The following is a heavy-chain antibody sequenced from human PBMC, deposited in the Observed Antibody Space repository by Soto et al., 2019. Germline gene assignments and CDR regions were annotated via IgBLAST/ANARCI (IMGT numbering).Heavy chain of an antibody. J-gene: IGHJ4*02. CDR1: GGSVSSSSYY. V-gene: IGHV4-39*01. D-gene: IGHD3-9*01. CDR2: VYYSGST. Sequence: QLQLQESGPGLVKPSETLSLTCTVSGGSVSSSSYYWGWVRQPPGKGLEWNGSVYYSGSTYYNPSPESRVTHTVDKSKNQFSLKLMSLSAADTAVYYCGRLEGLATISCYFDYWGQGALVTVSS. CDR3: GRLEGLATISCYFDY.